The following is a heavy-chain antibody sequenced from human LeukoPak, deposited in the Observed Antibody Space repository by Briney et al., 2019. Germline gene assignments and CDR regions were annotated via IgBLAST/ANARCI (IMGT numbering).Heavy chain of an antibody. CDR3: ASRAVVAATAFDP. CDR2: INHSGST. V-gene: IGHV4-39*07. CDR1: GDSISSGDYY. Sequence: SETLSLTCTVSGDSISSGDYYWSWIRQPPGKGLEWIGEINHSGSTNYNPSLKSRVTISVDTSKNQFSLKLSSVTAADTAVSYCASRAVVAATAFDPWGQGTLVTVSS. J-gene: IGHJ5*02. D-gene: IGHD2-15*01.